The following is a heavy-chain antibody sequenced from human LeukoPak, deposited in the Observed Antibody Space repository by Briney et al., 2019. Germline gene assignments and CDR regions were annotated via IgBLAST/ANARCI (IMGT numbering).Heavy chain of an antibody. CDR2: ISWNSGSI. Sequence: PGRSLRLSCAASGFTFDDYAMHWVRQAPGKGLEWVSGISWNSGSIGYADSVKGRFTISRDNAKNSLYLQMNSLRAEDTALYYCAKDPADYYGSGSPPVYVDYWGQGTLVTVPS. D-gene: IGHD3-10*01. J-gene: IGHJ4*02. CDR3: AKDPADYYGSGSPPVYVDY. V-gene: IGHV3-9*01. CDR1: GFTFDDYA.